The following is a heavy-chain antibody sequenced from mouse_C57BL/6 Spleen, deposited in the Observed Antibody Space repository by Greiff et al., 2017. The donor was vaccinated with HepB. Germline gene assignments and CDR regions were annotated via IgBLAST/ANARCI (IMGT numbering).Heavy chain of an antibody. Sequence: EVKLMESGGGLVQPGGSLKLSCAASGFTFSDYYMYWVRQTPEKRLEWVAYISNGGGSTYYPDTVKGRFTISRDNAKNTLYLQMSRLKSEDTAMYYCARHHYDYDGAYYFDYWGQGTTLTVSS. CDR1: GFTFSDYY. J-gene: IGHJ2*01. V-gene: IGHV5-12*01. CDR3: ARHHYDYDGAYYFDY. D-gene: IGHD2-4*01. CDR2: ISNGGGST.